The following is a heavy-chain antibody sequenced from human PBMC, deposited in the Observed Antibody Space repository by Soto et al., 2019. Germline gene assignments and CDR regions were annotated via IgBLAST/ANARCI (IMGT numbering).Heavy chain of an antibody. CDR2: ISGYNGNT. CDR1: GYIFSRYG. Sequence: QVQLVQSGPEVRKHGASVKVSCKASGYIFSRYGISWVRQAPGQGLEWMAWISGYNGNTKFGERVQGRVNVTTDTSTSTAYMELRSLRSDDTAVYYCAREAAAERNYYGLDVWGQGTTVIVSS. J-gene: IGHJ6*02. CDR3: AREAAAERNYYGLDV. D-gene: IGHD6-13*01. V-gene: IGHV1-18*04.